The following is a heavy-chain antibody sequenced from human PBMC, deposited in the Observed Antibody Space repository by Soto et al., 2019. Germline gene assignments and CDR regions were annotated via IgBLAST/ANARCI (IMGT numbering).Heavy chain of an antibody. J-gene: IGHJ6*01. CDR3: AKHMTYYYYGMDV. V-gene: IGHV5-51*01. CDR2: IYPGDSDT. Sequence: GESLKISCKDSGYSFNSYWFGWVRQMPGKGLEWRGIIYPGDSDTRYSPSFQGQVTISADKSIKTVYLQWSSLKTSDTAVYYCAKHMTYYYYGMDVWGPGTPVTVSS. D-gene: IGHD3-16*01. CDR1: GYSFNSYW.